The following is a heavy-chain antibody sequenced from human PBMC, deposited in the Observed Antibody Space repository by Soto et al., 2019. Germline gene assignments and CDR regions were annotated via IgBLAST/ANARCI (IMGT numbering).Heavy chain of an antibody. CDR1: GYTFTSYG. J-gene: IGHJ2*01. D-gene: IGHD2-2*01. CDR3: ERRCSSTRCLDI. CDR2: ISGYNGNT. V-gene: IGHV1-18*01. Sequence: QVQLVQSGAEVKKPGASVKVSCKASGYTFTSYGICWVRQAPGQGLEWMGWISGYNGNTNYAQNLQGRVTMTTDTSTSKVYMELRSLRSDDTAVYCCERRCSSTRCLDIWGRGTLVIVSP.